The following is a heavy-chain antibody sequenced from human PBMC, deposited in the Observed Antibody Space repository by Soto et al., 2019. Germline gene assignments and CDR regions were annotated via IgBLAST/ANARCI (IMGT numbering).Heavy chain of an antibody. CDR1: GGSISSYY. V-gene: IGHV4-59*01. CDR3: ARAWSGYYSYYYGMDV. CDR2: IYYSGST. Sequence: SETLSLTCTVSGGSISSYYWSWIRQPPGKGLEWIGYIYYSGSTNYNPSLKSRVTIPVDTSKNQFSLKLSSVTAADTAVYYCARAWSGYYSYYYGMDVWGQGTTVTVSS. D-gene: IGHD3-3*01. J-gene: IGHJ6*02.